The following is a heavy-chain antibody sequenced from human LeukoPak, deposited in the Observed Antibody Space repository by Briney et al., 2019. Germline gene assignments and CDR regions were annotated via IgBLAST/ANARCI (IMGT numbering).Heavy chain of an antibody. D-gene: IGHD1-26*01. J-gene: IGHJ4*02. Sequence: PGGSLRLSCAASGSMFSDYYMNWIRQAPGKGLEWISYITGTNYTNYADSVKGRFTISRDNAKNSLYLQMHSLRAEDTAVYYCARDLRYSGSLFDYWGQGTLVTVSS. CDR1: GSMFSDYY. CDR3: ARDLRYSGSLFDY. CDR2: ITGTNYT. V-gene: IGHV3-11*05.